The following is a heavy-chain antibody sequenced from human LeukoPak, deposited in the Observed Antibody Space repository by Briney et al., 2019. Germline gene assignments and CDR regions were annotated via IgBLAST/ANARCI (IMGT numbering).Heavy chain of an antibody. D-gene: IGHD1-1*01. CDR3: QVSPLYKRLLLEY. CDR2: INPNSGVT. J-gene: IGHJ4*02. Sequence: ASLKVSCKASGYTFTGYYMHWVRQAPGQGLEWRGWINPNSGVTNYAQKFQGRVTMTRDTSISTAYMELSRLRSDDTAVYYSQVSPLYKRLLLEYRGQGTLVPLS. CDR1: GYTFTGYY. V-gene: IGHV1-2*02.